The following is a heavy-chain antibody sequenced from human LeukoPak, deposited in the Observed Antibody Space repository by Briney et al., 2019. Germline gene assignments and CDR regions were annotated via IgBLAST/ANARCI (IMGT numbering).Heavy chain of an antibody. V-gene: IGHV3-74*01. Sequence: GGTLRLSCAASGFTFSRCWMHWGRQAPGKGLVWVSRIKCDGGSTRYADSVKGRFTISRDNAKNTLYLQMNSLTADDTAVYYFASGHYDILSGADVEPCDYWGQGVLVTVSS. CDR3: ASGHYDILSGADVEPCDY. D-gene: IGHD3-9*01. CDR2: IKCDGGST. J-gene: IGHJ4*02. CDR1: GFTFSRCW.